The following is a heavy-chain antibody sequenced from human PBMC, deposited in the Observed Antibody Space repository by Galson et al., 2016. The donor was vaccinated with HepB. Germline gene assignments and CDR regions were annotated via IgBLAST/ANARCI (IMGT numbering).Heavy chain of an antibody. CDR1: GFTFRSYG. J-gene: IGHJ4*02. D-gene: IGHD1-1*01. V-gene: IGHV3-30*03. CDR2: ISYDGSDK. CDR3: ARNNEFFDF. Sequence: SLRLSCAASGFTFRSYGMHWVRQAPGKGLEWVAVISYDGSDKYYADSVKGRFTISRDNSKNTLYLQMNSLRAEDTAVYYCARNNEFFDFWGQGTLVTVSS.